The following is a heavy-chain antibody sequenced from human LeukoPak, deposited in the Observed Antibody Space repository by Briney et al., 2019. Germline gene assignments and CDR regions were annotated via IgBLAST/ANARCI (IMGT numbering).Heavy chain of an antibody. CDR1: GFTFSSYE. D-gene: IGHD3-10*01. CDR2: ISSSGSTA. V-gene: IGHV3-48*03. CDR3: ARGVFT. J-gene: IGHJ4*02. Sequence: GGSLRLSCAASGFTFSSYEMNWVRQAPGKGLEWVSYISSSGSTAYYADSVRGRFTISRDNSKNTVFLQMNSLRVDDTGVYYCARGVFTWGQGTLVTVSS.